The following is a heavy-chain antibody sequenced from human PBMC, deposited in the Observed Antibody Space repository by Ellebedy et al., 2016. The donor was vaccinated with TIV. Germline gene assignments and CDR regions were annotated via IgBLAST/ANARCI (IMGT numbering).Heavy chain of an antibody. D-gene: IGHD4-17*01. J-gene: IGHJ4*02. V-gene: IGHV3-48*04. CDR3: ARSDEYGDYVFDS. Sequence: PGGSLRLSCAASGFTFTSYPMNWVRQAPGKGLEWVSYISASNSTLFYADSLKGRFTSSRDNTKNSVYLEMNSLRPEDTAVYHCARSDEYGDYVFDSWGQGSLVIVSS. CDR1: GFTFTSYP. CDR2: ISASNSTL.